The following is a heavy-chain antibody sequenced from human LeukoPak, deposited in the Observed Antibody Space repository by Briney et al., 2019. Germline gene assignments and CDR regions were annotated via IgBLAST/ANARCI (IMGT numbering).Heavy chain of an antibody. CDR1: GGSISSSSYY. J-gene: IGHJ3*02. Sequence: PSETLSFTCTVSGGSISSSSYYWGWIRQPPGKGLEWIGSIYYSGSTYYNPSLKSRVTISVDTSKNQFSLKLSSVTAADTAVYYCAKGLAYYDILTGYYNDAFDIWGQGTMVTVSS. D-gene: IGHD3-9*01. CDR2: IYYSGST. CDR3: AKGLAYYDILTGYYNDAFDI. V-gene: IGHV4-39*07.